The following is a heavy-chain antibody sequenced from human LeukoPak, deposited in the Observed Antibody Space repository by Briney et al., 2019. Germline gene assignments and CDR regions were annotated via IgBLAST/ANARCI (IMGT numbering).Heavy chain of an antibody. J-gene: IGHJ5*02. CDR2: ITSSSSTI. CDR3: AKGGYSTWFDP. V-gene: IGHV3-48*01. CDR1: GFTFTSHS. Sequence: PGGSLRLSCEASGFTFTSHSMNWVRQAPGKGLEWVSYITSSSSTIFYADSVKGRFTISRDNAENTLYLEMNSLRAEDTAVYYCAKGGYSTWFDPWGQGTLVTVSS. D-gene: IGHD5-12*01.